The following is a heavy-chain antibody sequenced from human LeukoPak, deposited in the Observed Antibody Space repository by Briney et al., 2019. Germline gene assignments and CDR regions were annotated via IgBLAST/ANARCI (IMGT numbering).Heavy chain of an antibody. CDR3: ARVPRSPGIAAAGSDY. Sequence: GGSLRLSCAASGFTFSSYSMNWVRQAPGKGLEWVSSISSSGSYIYYADSVKGRFTISRDNAKNSLYLQMNSLRAEGTAVYYCARVPRSPGIAAAGSDYWGQGTLVTVSS. J-gene: IGHJ4*02. CDR2: ISSSGSYI. V-gene: IGHV3-21*01. CDR1: GFTFSSYS. D-gene: IGHD6-13*01.